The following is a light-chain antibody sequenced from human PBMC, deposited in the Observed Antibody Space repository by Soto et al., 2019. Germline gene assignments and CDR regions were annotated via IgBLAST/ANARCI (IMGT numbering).Light chain of an antibody. CDR2: AAS. V-gene: IGKV3-15*01. CDR1: QSVSTN. CDR3: QQYNSWPPIT. J-gene: IGKJ5*01. Sequence: EIVLTQSPGTLSLSPGERATLSGRASQSVSTNLAWYQQKPGRAPRLLIYAASIRATGVPARFSGSGSGTEFTLTISSLQSEDFAVYYCQQYNSWPPITFGQGTRLET.